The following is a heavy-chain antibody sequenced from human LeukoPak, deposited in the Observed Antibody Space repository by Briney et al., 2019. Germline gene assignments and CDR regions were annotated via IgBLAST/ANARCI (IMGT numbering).Heavy chain of an antibody. CDR3: ARGDDYGGAWYYFDY. D-gene: IGHD4-23*01. Sequence: GGSLRLSCAASGFTFRSNYTNWVRQAPGKGLEWVSVIYSGGSTYYADSVKGRFTISRDNSKNTLFLQMNSLRAEDTAEYYCARGDDYGGAWYYFDYWGQGTLVTVSS. J-gene: IGHJ4*02. V-gene: IGHV3-53*01. CDR2: IYSGGST. CDR1: GFTFRSNY.